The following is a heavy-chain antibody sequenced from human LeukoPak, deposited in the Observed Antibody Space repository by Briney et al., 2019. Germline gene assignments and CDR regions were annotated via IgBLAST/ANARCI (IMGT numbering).Heavy chain of an antibody. CDR2: INHSGST. Sequence: SETLSLTCAVYGGSFSGYYWSWIRQPPGKGLEWIGEINHSGSTNYNPSLESRVTISVDTSKNQFSLKLSSVTAADTAVYYCARNWNDSDDYWGQGTLVTVSS. J-gene: IGHJ4*02. CDR3: ARNWNDSDDY. V-gene: IGHV4-34*01. CDR1: GGSFSGYY. D-gene: IGHD1-1*01.